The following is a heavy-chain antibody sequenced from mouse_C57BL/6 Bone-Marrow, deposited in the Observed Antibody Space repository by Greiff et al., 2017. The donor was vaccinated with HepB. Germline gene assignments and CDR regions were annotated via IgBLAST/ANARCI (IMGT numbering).Heavy chain of an antibody. Sequence: QVQLKQPGAELVRPGTSVKLSCKASGYTFTSYWMHWVKQRPGQGLEWIGVIDPSDSSTNYNQKFKGKATLTVDTSSSTAYMQLRSLTSEDSAVYYCARSSGYYDGSSWFAYWGQGTLVTVSA. J-gene: IGHJ3*01. CDR3: ARSSGYYDGSSWFAY. CDR2: IDPSDSST. CDR1: GYTFTSYW. D-gene: IGHD1-1*01. V-gene: IGHV1-59*01.